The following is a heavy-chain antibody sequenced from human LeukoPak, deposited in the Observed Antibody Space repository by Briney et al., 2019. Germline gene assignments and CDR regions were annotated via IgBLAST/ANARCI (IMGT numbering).Heavy chain of an antibody. CDR3: ARTLRGGWRQLPPHFDY. CDR1: GASISDHY. V-gene: IGHV4-59*11. CDR2: IFRSETA. Sequence: SETLSLTCTVSGASISDHYWSWIRQPPGKGLEWIGCIFRSETADYNPSLKSRVTISVDTSKNHFSLKVRSVTAADTAVYYCARTLRGGWRQLPPHFDYWGQGTLVTVSS. J-gene: IGHJ4*02. D-gene: IGHD5-24*01.